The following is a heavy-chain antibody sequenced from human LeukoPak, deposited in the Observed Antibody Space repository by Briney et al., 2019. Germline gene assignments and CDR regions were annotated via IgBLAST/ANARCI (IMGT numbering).Heavy chain of an antibody. CDR1: GFTFSSYA. Sequence: GALRLSCAASGFTFSSYAMSWVRQAPGKGLEWVSAISGSGGSTYYADSVKGRFTISRDNSKNTLYLQMNSLRAEDTAVYYCAKVCYGSGSYGNWGQGTLVTVSS. CDR2: ISGSGGST. D-gene: IGHD3-10*01. V-gene: IGHV3-23*01. CDR3: AKVCYGSGSYGN. J-gene: IGHJ4*02.